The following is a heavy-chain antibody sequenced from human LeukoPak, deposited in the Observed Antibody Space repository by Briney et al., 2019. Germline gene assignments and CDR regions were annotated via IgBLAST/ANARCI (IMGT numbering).Heavy chain of an antibody. V-gene: IGHV4-59*12. Sequence: SETLSLTCTVSGGSISSYYWSWIRQPPGKGLEWIGYIYYSGSTNYNPSLKSRVTISVDTSKNQVSLKLSSATAADSAVYYCARETYYYASGSYYSFDYWGQGTLVTVSS. CDR1: GGSISSYY. CDR2: IYYSGST. CDR3: ARETYYYASGSYYSFDY. D-gene: IGHD3-10*01. J-gene: IGHJ4*02.